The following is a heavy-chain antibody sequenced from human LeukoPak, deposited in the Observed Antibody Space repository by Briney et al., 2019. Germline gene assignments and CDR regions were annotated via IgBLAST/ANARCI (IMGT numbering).Heavy chain of an antibody. CDR2: INQDGSGK. V-gene: IGHV3-7*01. CDR1: GFTFSSYW. Sequence: GGSLRLSCAASGFTFSSYWMSWVRQAPGKGLEWVANINQDGSGKYYVDSVKGRFTISRDNAKNSLYLQMNSLRAEDTAVYYCARDPDSSGHYYFDYWGQGTLVTVSS. D-gene: IGHD3-22*01. CDR3: ARDPDSSGHYYFDY. J-gene: IGHJ4*02.